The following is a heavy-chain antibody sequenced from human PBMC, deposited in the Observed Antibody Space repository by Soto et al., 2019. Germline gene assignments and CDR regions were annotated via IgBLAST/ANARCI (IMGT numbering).Heavy chain of an antibody. D-gene: IGHD5-12*01. CDR1: GFTFSSYA. Sequence: QVQLVESGGGVVQPGRSLRLSCAASGFTFSSYAMHWVRQAPGKGLEWVAVISYDGSNKYYADSVKGRFTISRDNSKNTRYLQMNSLRAEDTAVYYCARGVTVEMATIRYYYYGMDVWGQGTTVTVSS. CDR3: ARGVTVEMATIRYYYYGMDV. J-gene: IGHJ6*02. CDR2: ISYDGSNK. V-gene: IGHV3-30-3*01.